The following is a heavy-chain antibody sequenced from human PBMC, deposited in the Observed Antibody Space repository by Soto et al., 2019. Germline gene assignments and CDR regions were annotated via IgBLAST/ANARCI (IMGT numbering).Heavy chain of an antibody. Sequence: GGSLRLSCSASGFTYSAYYLNWVRQAPGNGREWVANIKDDGTKTFYADSVRGRFTISRDNAKNSLYLQMNSLRAEDTAVYYCASLNWEVPATGPWGRGTLGTVSS. V-gene: IGHV3-7*03. D-gene: IGHD2-2*01. CDR1: GFTYSAYY. J-gene: IGHJ4*02. CDR3: ASLNWEVPATGP. CDR2: IKDDGTKT.